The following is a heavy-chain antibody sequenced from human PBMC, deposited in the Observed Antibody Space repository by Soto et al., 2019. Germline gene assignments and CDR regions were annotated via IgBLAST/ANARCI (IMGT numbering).Heavy chain of an antibody. V-gene: IGHV3-9*01. D-gene: IGHD5-18*01. J-gene: IGHJ4*02. CDR3: AKAVGSYGNFDY. Sequence: EVPLVESGGGLVQPGRSLRLSCAASGFTFDDYAMHWVRQAPGKGLEWVSRISWNSGSIGYADSVKGRFIISRDNAKNSLYLQMNSLRAEDTALYYCAKAVGSYGNFDYWGQGTLVTVSS. CDR2: ISWNSGSI. CDR1: GFTFDDYA.